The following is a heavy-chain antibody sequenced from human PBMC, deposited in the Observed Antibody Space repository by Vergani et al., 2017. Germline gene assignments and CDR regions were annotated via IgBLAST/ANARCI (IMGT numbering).Heavy chain of an antibody. Sequence: QVQLVESGGGVVQPGRYLRLPCAASGFTFSSYAMHWVRQAPGKGLEWVAVISYDGSNKYYADSVKGRFTISRDNSKNTLYLQMNSLRAEDTAVYYCARGYSGYSRDHGIDDYWGQGTLVTVSS. CDR2: ISYDGSNK. CDR1: GFTFSSYA. J-gene: IGHJ4*02. D-gene: IGHD5-12*01. CDR3: ARGYSGYSRDHGIDDY. V-gene: IGHV3-30-3*01.